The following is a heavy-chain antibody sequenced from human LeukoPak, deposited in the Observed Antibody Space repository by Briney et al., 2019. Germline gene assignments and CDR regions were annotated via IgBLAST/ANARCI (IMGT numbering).Heavy chain of an antibody. V-gene: IGHV1-8*01. CDR2: MNPNSGNT. CDR3: ARGLTFKRIPAAMRGYYFDY. D-gene: IGHD2-2*01. J-gene: IGHJ4*02. CDR1: GYTFTSYD. Sequence: ASVKVSCKASGYTFTSYDINWVRQATGQGLEWMGWMNPNSGNTGYAQKFQGRVTMTRNTSISTAYMELSSLRSEDTAVYYCARGLTFKRIPAAMRGYYFDYWGQGTLVTVSS.